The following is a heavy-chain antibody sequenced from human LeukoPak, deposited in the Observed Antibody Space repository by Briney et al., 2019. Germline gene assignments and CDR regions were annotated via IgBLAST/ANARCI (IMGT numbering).Heavy chain of an antibody. J-gene: IGHJ3*02. CDR3: ARDPTFCSGGSCYPDAFDI. D-gene: IGHD2-15*01. CDR2: ISYDGSNK. Sequence: RTGGSLRLSCAATGFTFSSYAMHWVRQAPGKGLEWVAVISYDGSNKYYADSVKGRFTISRDNSKNTLYLQMNSLRAEDTAVYYCARDPTFCSGGSCYPDAFDIWGQGTMVTVSS. CDR1: GFTFSSYA. V-gene: IGHV3-30-3*01.